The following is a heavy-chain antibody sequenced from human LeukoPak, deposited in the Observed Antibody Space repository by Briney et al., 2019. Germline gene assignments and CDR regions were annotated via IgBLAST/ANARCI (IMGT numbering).Heavy chain of an antibody. CDR2: IYPGDSDT. J-gene: IGHJ5*02. CDR1: GYSFTSYW. Sequence: GESLKISCKGSGYSFTSYWIGWVRQMPGKGLEWMGMIYPGDSDTRYSPSLQGQVTISADKSISTAYLQWSSLKASDTAMYYCARHVVVPAAKGSGFDWFDPWGQGTLVTVSS. V-gene: IGHV5-51*01. CDR3: ARHVVVPAAKGSGFDWFDP. D-gene: IGHD2-2*01.